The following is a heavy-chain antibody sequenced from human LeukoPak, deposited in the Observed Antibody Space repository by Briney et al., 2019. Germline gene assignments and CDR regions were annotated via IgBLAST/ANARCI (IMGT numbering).Heavy chain of an antibody. CDR2: INGDGSNS. J-gene: IGHJ4*02. CDR1: GFTFTTYW. Sequence: GGSLRLSCVASGFTFTTYWMHWVRQAPGKGLVWVSRINGDGSNSNYADSVKGRFTTSRDNARNTLYLQMNGLRAEDTALYYCARTSPTSHFDFWGQGTLVTVSS. D-gene: IGHD3-16*01. CDR3: ARTSPTSHFDF. V-gene: IGHV3-74*01.